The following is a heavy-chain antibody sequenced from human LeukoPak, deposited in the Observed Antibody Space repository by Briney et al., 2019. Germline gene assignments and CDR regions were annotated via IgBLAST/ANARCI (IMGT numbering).Heavy chain of an antibody. V-gene: IGHV3-48*01. J-gene: IGHJ4*02. CDR2: ISSSSSTI. Sequence: GGSLRLSCAASGFTFSSYSMNWVRQAPGKGLEWVSYISSSSSTIYYADSVKGRFTISRDNSKNTLYLQMNSLRAEDTAVYYCARDLDDYYGSGPYWGQGTLVTVSS. CDR1: GFTFSSYS. D-gene: IGHD3-10*01. CDR3: ARDLDDYYGSGPY.